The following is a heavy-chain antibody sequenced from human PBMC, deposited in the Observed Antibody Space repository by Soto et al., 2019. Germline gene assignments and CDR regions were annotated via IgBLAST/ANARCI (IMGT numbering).Heavy chain of an antibody. CDR2: IYHSGST. D-gene: IGHD3-10*01. CDR3: ARERAFGESSPGYYYYGMDV. CDR1: GGSISSSNW. V-gene: IGHV4-4*02. Sequence: QVQLQESGPGLVKPSGTLSLTCAVSGGSISSSNWWSGVRQTPGKGLEWIGEIYHSGSTNYNPSLKRRVTISVDKSKNQFSLKLSSVSAADTAVYYCARERAFGESSPGYYYYGMDVWGQGTKVTVYS. J-gene: IGHJ6*02.